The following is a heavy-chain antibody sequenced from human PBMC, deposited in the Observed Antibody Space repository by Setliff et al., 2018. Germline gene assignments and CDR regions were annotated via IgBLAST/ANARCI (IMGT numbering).Heavy chain of an antibody. CDR3: AKDPNGDFFGAFDT. J-gene: IGHJ5*02. D-gene: IGHD4-17*01. Sequence: GGSLRFSCVGSGFTISGYTMTWVRQVPGKGLEWISSIKDSDYSTYYADSVKGRFTISRDNSKNTLYLQMNGLRAEDSALYYCAKDPNGDFFGAFDTWGQGALVTVSS. CDR1: GFTISGYT. CDR2: IKDSDYST. V-gene: IGHV3-23*05.